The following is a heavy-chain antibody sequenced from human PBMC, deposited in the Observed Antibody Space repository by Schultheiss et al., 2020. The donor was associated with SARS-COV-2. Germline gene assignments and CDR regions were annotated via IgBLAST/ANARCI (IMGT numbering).Heavy chain of an antibody. CDR3: ARSWSGYYHFDY. V-gene: IGHV4-39*07. CDR1: GFTFSSYG. D-gene: IGHD3-3*01. J-gene: IGHJ4*02. CDR2: IYYSGST. Sequence: GSLRLSCAASGFTFSSYGMHWIRQAPGEGLEWIGSIYYSGSTYYNPSLKSRVTISVDTSKNQFSLKLSSVTAADTAVYYCARSWSGYYHFDYWGQGTLVTVSS.